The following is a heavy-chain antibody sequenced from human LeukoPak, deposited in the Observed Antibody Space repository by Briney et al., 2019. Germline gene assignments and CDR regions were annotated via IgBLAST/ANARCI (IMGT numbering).Heavy chain of an antibody. Sequence: SETLSLTCTVSGGSISSSSYYWGWIRQPLGKGLEWIGSIYYSGSTYYNPSLKSRVTISVDTSKNQFSLKLSSVTAADTAVYYCASLYSSSWHFQHWGQGTLVTVSS. V-gene: IGHV4-39*07. CDR3: ASLYSSSWHFQH. D-gene: IGHD6-13*01. J-gene: IGHJ1*01. CDR2: IYYSGST. CDR1: GGSISSSSYY.